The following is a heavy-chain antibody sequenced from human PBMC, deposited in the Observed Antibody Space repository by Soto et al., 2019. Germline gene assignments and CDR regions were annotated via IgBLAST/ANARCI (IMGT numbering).Heavy chain of an antibody. CDR3: ARQGYQLPWVDY. V-gene: IGHV4-39*01. CDR2: IYYSGST. CDR1: GGSISSSSYY. D-gene: IGHD2-2*01. Sequence: SETLSLTCTVSGGSISSSSYYWGWIRQPPGKGLEWIGSIYYSGSTYYNPSLKSRVTISVDTSKNQFSLKLSSVTAADTAVYYCARQGYQLPWVDYWGQGTLVTVSS. J-gene: IGHJ4*02.